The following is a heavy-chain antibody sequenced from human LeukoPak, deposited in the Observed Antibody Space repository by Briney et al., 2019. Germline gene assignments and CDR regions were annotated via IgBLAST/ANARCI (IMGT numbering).Heavy chain of an antibody. Sequence: GRSLRLSCAASGFTFSSYAMHWVRQAPGKGLEWVAVISYDGSNKYYADSVKGRFTISRDNSKNTLYLQMNSLRAEDTAVYYCAEVVAYDYWGQGTLVTVSS. CDR2: ISYDGSNK. V-gene: IGHV3-30*04. CDR1: GFTFSSYA. D-gene: IGHD2-15*01. CDR3: AEVVAYDY. J-gene: IGHJ4*02.